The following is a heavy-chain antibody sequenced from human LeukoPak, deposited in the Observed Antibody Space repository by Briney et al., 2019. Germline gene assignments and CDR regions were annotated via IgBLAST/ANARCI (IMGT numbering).Heavy chain of an antibody. V-gene: IGHV1-2*02. Sequence: GASVKVSCKASGYSFTCYYMHWVRQATGQGLEWMGWINPNSGGTNYAQTFQGRVTMTRDTSISTAYMELSRLRSDDTAVYYCAANGYCANGVCYSWFDPWGQGTLVTVSS. D-gene: IGHD2-8*01. CDR2: INPNSGGT. J-gene: IGHJ5*02. CDR1: GYSFTCYY. CDR3: AANGYCANGVCYSWFDP.